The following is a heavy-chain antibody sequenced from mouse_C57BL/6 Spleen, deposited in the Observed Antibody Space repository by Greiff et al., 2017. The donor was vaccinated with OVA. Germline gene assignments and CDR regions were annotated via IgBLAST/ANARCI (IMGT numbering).Heavy chain of an antibody. D-gene: IGHD2-4*01. J-gene: IGHJ1*03. CDR2: IYPGDGDT. CDR3: ARGGEPYYDYGYFDV. Sequence: QVQLQQSGPELVKPGASVKISCKASGYAFSSSWMNWVKQRPGKGLEWIGRIYPGDGDTNYNGKFKGKATLTADKSSSTAYMQLSSLTSEDSAVYCGARGGEPYYDYGYFDVWGTGTTVTVSS. CDR1: GYAFSSSW. V-gene: IGHV1-82*01.